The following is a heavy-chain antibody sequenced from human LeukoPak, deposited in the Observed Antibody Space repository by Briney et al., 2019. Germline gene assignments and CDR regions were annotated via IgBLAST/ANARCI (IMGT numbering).Heavy chain of an antibody. CDR1: GFTFSSYA. D-gene: IGHD2-2*01. CDR3: AKPFGGIVVVPAAIDY. Sequence: GGSLRLSCAASGFTFSSYAMSWVRQAPGKGLEWVSAISGSSGSTYYADSVKGRFTISRDNSKNTLYLQMNSLRAEDTAVYYCAKPFGGIVVVPAAIDYWGQGTLVTVSS. CDR2: ISGSSGST. J-gene: IGHJ4*02. V-gene: IGHV3-23*01.